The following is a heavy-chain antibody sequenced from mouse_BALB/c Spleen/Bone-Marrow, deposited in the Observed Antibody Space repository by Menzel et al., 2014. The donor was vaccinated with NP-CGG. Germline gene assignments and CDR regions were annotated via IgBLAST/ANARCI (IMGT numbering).Heavy chain of an antibody. CDR3: TTLARNYFDY. CDR1: GYTFTSYW. Sequence: EVQLQQSGTVLARPGASVKMSCKASGYTFTSYWMRWVKQRPGRGLEWIGTIYPGNSDTTYNQKFKGKAKLTAVTSTSTAYMELSSLTNEDSAVYYCTTLARNYFDYWGQGTTLTVSS. CDR2: IYPGNSDT. V-gene: IGHV1-5*01. J-gene: IGHJ2*01.